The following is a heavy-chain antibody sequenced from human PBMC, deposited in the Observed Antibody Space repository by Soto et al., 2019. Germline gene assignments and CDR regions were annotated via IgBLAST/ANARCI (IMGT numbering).Heavy chain of an antibody. CDR2: VYYAGAT. Sequence: QVQLQESGPGLVRPSETLSLTCTVSGDAMSSNYWSWIRQPPGKGLEWIGYVYYAGATSYNPSLKSRVTISVDTSKNQFSLKLSSVTAADTAVYYCARAMGDWGTYYYYYGMGVWGQGTTVTVSS. CDR3: ARAMGDWGTYYYYYGMGV. J-gene: IGHJ6*02. CDR1: GDAMSSNY. D-gene: IGHD3-16*01. V-gene: IGHV4-59*01.